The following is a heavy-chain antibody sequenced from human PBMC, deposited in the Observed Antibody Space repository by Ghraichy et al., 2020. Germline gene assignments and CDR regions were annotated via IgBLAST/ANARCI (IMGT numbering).Heavy chain of an antibody. Sequence: SETLSLTCTVSGGSISSSSYYWGWIRQPPGKGLEWIGSIYYSGSTYSNPSLKSRVTISVDTSKNQFSLKLSSVTAADTAVYYCARPRPHSFFDYYGSGSYAQQWFDPWGQGTLVTVSS. D-gene: IGHD3-10*01. CDR3: ARPRPHSFFDYYGSGSYAQQWFDP. J-gene: IGHJ5*02. CDR2: IYYSGST. CDR1: GGSISSSSYY. V-gene: IGHV4-39*01.